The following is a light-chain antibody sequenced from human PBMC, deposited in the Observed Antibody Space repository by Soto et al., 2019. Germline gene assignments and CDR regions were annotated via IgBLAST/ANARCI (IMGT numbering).Light chain of an antibody. Sequence: QSVLIQPPSASGTPGQRVTISCSGSSSNIGSNTVNWFQRVPGMAPRLLIYNDSQRPSGVPDRFSGSRSGTSASLAISGLQSDDEADFYCASWDVSLEAWVFGGGTKLTVL. CDR1: SSNIGSNT. CDR3: ASWDVSLEAWV. J-gene: IGLJ3*02. CDR2: NDS. V-gene: IGLV1-44*01.